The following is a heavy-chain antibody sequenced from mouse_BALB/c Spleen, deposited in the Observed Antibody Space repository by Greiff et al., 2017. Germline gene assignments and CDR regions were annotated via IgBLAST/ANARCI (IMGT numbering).Heavy chain of an antibody. CDR2: ISSGGST. D-gene: IGHD2-1*01. CDR3: ARETYYGKGFDY. J-gene: IGHJ2*01. CDR1: GFTFSSYA. Sequence: EVQGVESGGGLVKPGGSLKLSCAASGFTFSSYAMSWVRQTPEKRLEWVASISSGGSTYYPDSVKGRFTISRDNARNILYLQMSSLRSEDTAMYYCARETYYGKGFDYWGQGTTLTVSS. V-gene: IGHV5-6-5*01.